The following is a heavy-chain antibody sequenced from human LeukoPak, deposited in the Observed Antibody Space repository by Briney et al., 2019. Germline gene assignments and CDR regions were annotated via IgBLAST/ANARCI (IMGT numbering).Heavy chain of an antibody. V-gene: IGHV3-23*01. J-gene: IGHJ4*02. CDR1: GFTFSSYA. CDR3: AGDKTTGGWYEFDY. D-gene: IGHD6-19*01. CDR2: INGSGDRT. Sequence: GGSLRLSCVASGFTFSSYAMNWVRQAPGKGLEWVSSINGSGDRTYYADSVKGRFTISRDTSKNTVSLQMNSLRAEDTAVYYCAGDKTTGGWYEFDYWGQGTLVTVSS.